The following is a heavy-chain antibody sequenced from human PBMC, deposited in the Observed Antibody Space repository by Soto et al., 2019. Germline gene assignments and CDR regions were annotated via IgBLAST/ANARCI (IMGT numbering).Heavy chain of an antibody. V-gene: IGHV3-48*01. J-gene: IGHJ4*02. D-gene: IGHD3-22*01. CDR3: ARVACYYDSSGYFY. CDR2: ISSSGSTI. CDR1: GFTFSSYN. Sequence: PGGSLRLSCAASGFTFSSYNMNWVRQAPGKGLEWVSYISSSGSTIYYADSVKGRFTISRDNAKNSLYLQMNSLRAEDTAVYYCARVACYYDSSGYFYWGQGTLVTVSS.